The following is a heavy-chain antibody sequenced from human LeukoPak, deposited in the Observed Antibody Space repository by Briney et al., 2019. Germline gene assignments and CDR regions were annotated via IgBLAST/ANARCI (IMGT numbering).Heavy chain of an antibody. Sequence: SETLSLTCAVYGGSFSDYYWSWIRQPPGEGLEWIGRIYTSGSTNYNPSLKSRVTMSVDTSKNQFSLKLSSVTAADTAVYYCAREGYGSGSYYYYYYMDVWGQGTLVTVSS. V-gene: IGHV4-59*10. CDR1: GGSFSDYY. CDR2: IYTSGST. CDR3: AREGYGSGSYYYYYYMDV. D-gene: IGHD3-10*01. J-gene: IGHJ6*03.